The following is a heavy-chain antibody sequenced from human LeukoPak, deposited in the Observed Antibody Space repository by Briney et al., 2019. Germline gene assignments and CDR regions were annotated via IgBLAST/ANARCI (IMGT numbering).Heavy chain of an antibody. V-gene: IGHV3-7*03. Sequence: EWLANVNRDGSETYYLDSVKGRFIISKDSAKNSLYLQMNSLRAEDTALYHCARNNGMDVWGQGTTVVVSS. CDR3: ARNNGMDV. CDR2: VNRDGSET. J-gene: IGHJ6*02.